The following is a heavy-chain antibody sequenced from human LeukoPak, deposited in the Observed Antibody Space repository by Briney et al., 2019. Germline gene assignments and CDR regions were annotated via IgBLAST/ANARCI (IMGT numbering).Heavy chain of an antibody. CDR2: ISSGSNTI. J-gene: IGHJ4*02. CDR1: RFTFSTYS. Sequence: GRTLRLSCAASRFTFSTYSMNWVRPAPGKGLEWVSYISSGSNTIYYADSVKDRFTISRDNAKNSLYVQMNSLRAEDTAVYYCARDLAGAGIYYDYWGQGTLVTVSS. D-gene: IGHD6-19*01. CDR3: ARDLAGAGIYYDY. V-gene: IGHV3-48*01.